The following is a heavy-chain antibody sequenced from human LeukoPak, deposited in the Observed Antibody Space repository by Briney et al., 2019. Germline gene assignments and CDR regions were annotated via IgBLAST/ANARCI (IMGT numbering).Heavy chain of an antibody. CDR2: IYTSGST. Sequence: PSETLSLTCTVSGGSISSGSYYWSWIRQPAGKGLEWIGRIYTSGSTNYNPSLKSRVTISVDTSKNQFSLKLSSVTAADTAVYYCARVSLNGSGKNPPYYYYMDVWGKGTTVTISS. D-gene: IGHD3-10*01. J-gene: IGHJ6*03. CDR1: GGSISSGSYY. V-gene: IGHV4-61*02. CDR3: ARVSLNGSGKNPPYYYYMDV.